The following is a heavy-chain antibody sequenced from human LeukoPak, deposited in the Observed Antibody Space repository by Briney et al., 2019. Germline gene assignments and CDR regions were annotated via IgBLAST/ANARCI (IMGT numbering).Heavy chain of an antibody. CDR1: GGTFSSYA. CDR2: IIPIFGIA. Sequence: SVKVSCKASGGTFSSYAISWVRQAPGQGLEWMGRIIPIFGIANYAQKFQGRVTITADKSTSTAYMELSSLRSEGTAVYYCARDRTDYSNLYYGMDVWGQGTTVTVSS. D-gene: IGHD4-11*01. V-gene: IGHV1-69*04. CDR3: ARDRTDYSNLYYGMDV. J-gene: IGHJ6*02.